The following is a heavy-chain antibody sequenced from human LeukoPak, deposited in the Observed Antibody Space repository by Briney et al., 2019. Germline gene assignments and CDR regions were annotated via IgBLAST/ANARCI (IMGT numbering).Heavy chain of an antibody. CDR2: ISDSGDT. D-gene: IGHD6-19*01. Sequence: GGSLRLSCAASGFTFNRYTMSWVRQAPAKGLEWVSAISDSGDTYYADSVKGRFTISRDNSKNTLYLQMNSLRAEDTAVYYCAKPAVAADYWGQGTLVTVSS. CDR1: GFTFNRYT. J-gene: IGHJ4*02. V-gene: IGHV3-23*01. CDR3: AKPAVAADY.